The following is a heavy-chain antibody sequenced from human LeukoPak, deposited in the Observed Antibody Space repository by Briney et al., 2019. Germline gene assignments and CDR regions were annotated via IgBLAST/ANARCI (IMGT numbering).Heavy chain of an antibody. CDR1: GGSITSTSYY. CDR3: ARRVAAAGDYFDP. D-gene: IGHD6-13*01. CDR2: IYTSGST. V-gene: IGHV4-61*05. J-gene: IGHJ5*02. Sequence: SETLSHTCTVSGGSITSTSYYWRWLRQPPGKGLEWIGYIYTSGSTNYNPSLKSRVTISVDTSKNQFSLKLSSVTAADTAVYYCARRVAAAGDYFDPWGQGTLVTVSS.